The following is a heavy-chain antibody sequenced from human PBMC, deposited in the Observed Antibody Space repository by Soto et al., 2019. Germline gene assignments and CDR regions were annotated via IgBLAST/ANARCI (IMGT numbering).Heavy chain of an antibody. D-gene: IGHD3-10*01. Sequence: QVQLVQSGAEVKKPGASVKVSCKASGYTFNYYAIAWVRQAPGQGLEWMGWVSAYNGNTNYAQKFQGRVTMTTDTSTTTAYMELGSLKSDDTAVYYCARDSGGDFEYWGQGTLVTVSS. CDR3: ARDSGGDFEY. J-gene: IGHJ4*02. CDR2: VSAYNGNT. CDR1: GYTFNYYA. V-gene: IGHV1-18*01.